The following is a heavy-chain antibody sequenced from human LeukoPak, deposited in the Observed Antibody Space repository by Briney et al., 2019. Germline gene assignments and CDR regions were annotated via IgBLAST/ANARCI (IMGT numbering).Heavy chain of an antibody. Sequence: ASVKVSCETSGYTFTTYPINWVRQAPGQGLEWMGWITTYNGDTNYAQSLQGRVTMTADTSTSTAYMELRSLRSDDTAVYYCALISYCTTVTCYYLDYWGQGTLVTVSS. CDR2: ITTYNGDT. D-gene: IGHD2-8*01. CDR1: GYTFTTYP. V-gene: IGHV1-18*01. CDR3: ALISYCTTVTCYYLDY. J-gene: IGHJ4*02.